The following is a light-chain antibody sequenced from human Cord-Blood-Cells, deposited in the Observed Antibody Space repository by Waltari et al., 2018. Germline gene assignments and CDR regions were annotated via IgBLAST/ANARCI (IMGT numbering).Light chain of an antibody. CDR2: DVS. Sequence: QSALPSPASVSGSPGPSITISCTGTRSDVGAYNYVHWCQQHPGKPPKLMIYDVSNRPAGISNRFSGSKSGNTASLTISGLQAEDEADYYCSSYTSSSTLVFGGGTKLTVL. J-gene: IGLJ2*01. V-gene: IGLV2-14*01. CDR1: RSDVGAYNY. CDR3: SSYTSSSTLV.